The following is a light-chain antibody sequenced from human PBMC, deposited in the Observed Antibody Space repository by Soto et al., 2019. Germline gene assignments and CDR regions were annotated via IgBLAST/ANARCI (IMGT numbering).Light chain of an antibody. V-gene: IGKV1-5*03. Sequence: DIQMTQSPSTLSASVGDRVTVTCLASQSVRDWVAWYQQQAGRAPRLLIYKASSLQSGVPSRFSGSGFGTEFTLTISSLQPDDFASYYCQQYYSYSPLTFGGGTKVEIK. CDR3: QQYYSYSPLT. CDR1: QSVRDW. J-gene: IGKJ4*01. CDR2: KAS.